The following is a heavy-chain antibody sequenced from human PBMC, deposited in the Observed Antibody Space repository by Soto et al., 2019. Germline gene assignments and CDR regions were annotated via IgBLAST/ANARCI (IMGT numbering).Heavy chain of an antibody. Sequence: ASVKVSCKASGYTFTGYYMHWVRQAPGQGLEWMGWINPNSGGTNYAQKFQGRVTMTRDTSISTAYMELSRLRPDDTAVYYCARGGSSFTIFGVVQYGMDVWGQGTTVTVSS. J-gene: IGHJ6*02. CDR1: GYTFTGYY. V-gene: IGHV1-2*02. D-gene: IGHD3-3*01. CDR3: ARGGSSFTIFGVVQYGMDV. CDR2: INPNSGGT.